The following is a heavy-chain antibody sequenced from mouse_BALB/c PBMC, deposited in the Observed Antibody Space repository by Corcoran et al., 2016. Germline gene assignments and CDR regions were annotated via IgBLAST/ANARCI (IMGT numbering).Heavy chain of an antibody. CDR2: IDPANGNT. Sequence: EVQLQQSGAELVKPGASVKLSYTASGFNIKYTYMHWVKQRPEQGLEWIGRIDPANGNTKYDPKFQGKATITADTSSNTAYLQLSSLTSEDTAVYYCARWDWYFDVWGAGTTVTVSS. CDR1: GFNIKYTY. J-gene: IGHJ1*01. CDR3: ARWDWYFDV. V-gene: IGHV14-3*02.